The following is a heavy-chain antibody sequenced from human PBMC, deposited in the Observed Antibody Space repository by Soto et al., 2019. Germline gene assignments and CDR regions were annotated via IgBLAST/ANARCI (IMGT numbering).Heavy chain of an antibody. Sequence: QDHLVQSGPEVKRPGASVRISCKTSGFTVTDYSLHWVRQAPGQGLEWMGRIDIGNGNRKYSQDLQGRVTITSDTSASTAYMDLNSLKFEDTAVYYCATEGRSGWYDYWGQGTLVTVSS. J-gene: IGHJ4*02. CDR2: IDIGNGNR. V-gene: IGHV1-3*04. D-gene: IGHD6-19*01. CDR3: ATEGRSGWYDY. CDR1: GFTVTDYS.